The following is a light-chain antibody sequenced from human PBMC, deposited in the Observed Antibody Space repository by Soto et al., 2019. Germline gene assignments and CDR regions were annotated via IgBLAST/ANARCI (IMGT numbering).Light chain of an antibody. CDR2: AVS. V-gene: IGKV3-20*01. Sequence: EIVLTQSPGTLSLSPGERATLSCRASQSVSSSYLAWYQQKPGQAPGLLIYAVSSRATGIPDRFSGSGSGTDFTLTISRLEPEDFALYYCQQYGRSPTFGGGTKVEIK. CDR3: QQYGRSPT. CDR1: QSVSSSY. J-gene: IGKJ4*01.